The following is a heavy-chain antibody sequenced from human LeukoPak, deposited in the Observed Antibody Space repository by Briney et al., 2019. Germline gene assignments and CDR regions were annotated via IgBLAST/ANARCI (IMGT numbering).Heavy chain of an antibody. J-gene: IGHJ4*02. Sequence: SETLSLTCTVSGGSISSSTYYWGWIRQPPGEGFEWIGNMHKSGVTSYNPSLKSRVTISVDTSKNQFSLKLSSVTAADTAVYYCARLIGYYDSSGHSDYWGQGTLVTVSS. D-gene: IGHD3-22*01. V-gene: IGHV4-39*07. CDR2: MHKSGVT. CDR3: ARLIGYYDSSGHSDY. CDR1: GGSISSSTYY.